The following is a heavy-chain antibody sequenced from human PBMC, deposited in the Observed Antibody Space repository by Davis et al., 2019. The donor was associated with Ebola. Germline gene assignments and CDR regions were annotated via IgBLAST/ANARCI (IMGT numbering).Heavy chain of an antibody. CDR2: INPNSGGT. CDR1: GFTFRNYL. D-gene: IGHD4-17*01. Sequence: GESLKISCAASGFTFRNYLMQWVRQAPGQGLEWLGYINPNSGGTHYAQKFQGSVTLTRDTSISTAYMELSSLTSDDTAVYYCATNDYGDYLYFLHWGQGTLVTVSS. CDR3: ATNDYGDYLYFLH. J-gene: IGHJ1*01. V-gene: IGHV1-2*04.